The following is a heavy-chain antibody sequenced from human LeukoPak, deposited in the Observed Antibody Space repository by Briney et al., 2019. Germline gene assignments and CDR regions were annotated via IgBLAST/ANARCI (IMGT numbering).Heavy chain of an antibody. CDR1: GFTFSSYA. V-gene: IGHV3-23*01. D-gene: IGHD3-22*01. Sequence: GGSLRLSCAASGFTFSSYAMSWVRQAPGKGLEWVSGISGTGGSTYYADSVKGRFTISRDNSKNTLYLQMNSLRAEDTAVYYCAKTLTMIVVVGAFDIWGQGTMVTVSS. CDR3: AKTLTMIVVVGAFDI. J-gene: IGHJ3*02. CDR2: ISGTGGST.